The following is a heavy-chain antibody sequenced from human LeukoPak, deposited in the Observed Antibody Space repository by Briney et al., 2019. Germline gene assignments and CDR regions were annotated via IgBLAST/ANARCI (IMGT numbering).Heavy chain of an antibody. CDR3: ARNQRISSSSMAPSNFDY. D-gene: IGHD6-6*01. J-gene: IGHJ4*02. V-gene: IGHV1-46*01. CDR1: GYTFTSYY. CDR2: ITPSGGST. Sequence: ASVKVSCKASGYTFTSYYMHWVRQSPGQGLEWMGIITPSGGSTNYAQKFQGRVTMTTDTSTSTLYMELSSLRSEDTAVYYCARNQRISSSSMAPSNFDYWGQGTLVTVSS.